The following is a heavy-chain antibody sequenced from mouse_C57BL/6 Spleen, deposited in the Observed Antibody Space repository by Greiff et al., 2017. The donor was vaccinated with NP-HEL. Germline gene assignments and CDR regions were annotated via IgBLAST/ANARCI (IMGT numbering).Heavy chain of an antibody. CDR3: ASSYYSNYWYFDV. Sequence: VQVVESGPELVKPGASVKISCKASGYAFSSSWMNWVKQRPGKGLEWIGRIYPGDGDTNYNGKFKGKATLTADKSSSTAYMQLSSLTSEDSAVYFCASSYYSNYWYFDVWGTGTTVTVSS. J-gene: IGHJ1*03. V-gene: IGHV1-82*01. D-gene: IGHD2-5*01. CDR2: IYPGDGDT. CDR1: GYAFSSSW.